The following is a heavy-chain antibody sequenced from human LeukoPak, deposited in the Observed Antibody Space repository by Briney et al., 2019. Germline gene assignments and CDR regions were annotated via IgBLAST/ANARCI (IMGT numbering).Heavy chain of an antibody. Sequence: ASVKVSCKASGYSFTGYYMQWVRQAPGQGLEWMVWINPNSGGTNYAQKFQGRVTMTRDTSISTAYMELSRLRSDDTAVYYCAREKGRIAAAVRYFDYWGQGTLVTVSS. CDR3: AREKGRIAAAVRYFDY. CDR1: GYSFTGYY. CDR2: INPNSGGT. D-gene: IGHD6-13*01. J-gene: IGHJ4*02. V-gene: IGHV1-2*02.